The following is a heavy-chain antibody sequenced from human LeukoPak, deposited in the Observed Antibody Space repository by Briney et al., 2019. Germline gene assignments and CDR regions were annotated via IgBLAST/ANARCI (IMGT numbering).Heavy chain of an antibody. Sequence: PSETLSLTCTVSGGSISSGGYYWSWIRQHPGKGLEWIGYIYYSGSTCYNPSLKSRVTISVDTSKNQFSLKLSSVTAADTAVYYCARGRLDSMVRGVIAFDPWGQGTLVTVSS. J-gene: IGHJ5*02. D-gene: IGHD3-10*01. V-gene: IGHV4-31*03. CDR3: ARGRLDSMVRGVIAFDP. CDR1: GGSISSGGYY. CDR2: IYYSGST.